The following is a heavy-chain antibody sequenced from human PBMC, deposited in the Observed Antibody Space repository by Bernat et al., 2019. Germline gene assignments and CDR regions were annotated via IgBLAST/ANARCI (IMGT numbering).Heavy chain of an antibody. CDR1: GFTFSSYG. V-gene: IGHV3-33*06. CDR2: IWSDGNYE. D-gene: IGHD7-27*01. Sequence: QVHLVESGGGVVQPGRSLRLSCAASGFTFSSYGMHWVRQAPGKGLEWLEVIWSDGNYEYYAESLKGRFTISRDNPKNTLYLQMNNLRPEETALYFCAKGTDKWGDGSDKWGQGKMVAVSS. J-gene: IGHJ3*02. CDR3: AKGTDKWGDGSDK.